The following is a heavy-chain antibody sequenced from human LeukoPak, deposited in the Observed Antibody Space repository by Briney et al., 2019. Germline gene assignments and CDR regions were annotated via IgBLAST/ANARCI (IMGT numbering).Heavy chain of an antibody. D-gene: IGHD2-2*01. CDR3: ARDRSCSSTSCYGGAGFDY. Sequence: GGSLRLSCAASGFTFSSYSMNWVRQAPGKGLEWVSSISSSSSYIYYADSVKGRFTISRDNAKNSLYLQMNSLRAEDTAVYYCARDRSCSSTSCYGGAGFDYWGQGTLVTVSS. J-gene: IGHJ4*02. V-gene: IGHV3-21*01. CDR1: GFTFSSYS. CDR2: ISSSSSYI.